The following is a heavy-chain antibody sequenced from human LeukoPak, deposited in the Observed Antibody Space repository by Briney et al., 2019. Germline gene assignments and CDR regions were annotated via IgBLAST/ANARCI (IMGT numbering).Heavy chain of an antibody. D-gene: IGHD1-14*01. CDR3: ARGTTGYDY. CDR2: ITSSGDTI. Sequence: KAGGSLRLSCAASGFTFSDYYMNWIRQAPGKGLEWVSYITSSGDTIYYADSVKGRFTISRDNAKNSPYLQMNSLRAEDTAVYYCARGTTGYDYWGQGTLVTVSS. J-gene: IGHJ4*02. V-gene: IGHV3-11*04. CDR1: GFTFSDYY.